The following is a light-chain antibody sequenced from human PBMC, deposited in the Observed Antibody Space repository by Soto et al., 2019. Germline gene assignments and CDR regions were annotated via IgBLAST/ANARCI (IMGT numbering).Light chain of an antibody. Sequence: QSALTQPASVSGSPGQSIAISCTGTSGDVGGYDYVSWYQQHPDKAPKLMIYEVTKRPSWVSNRFSGSKSGNTASLTISGLQPEDEADYYCSSPTSGSNRVFGSGTNVTV. CDR1: SGDVGGYDY. CDR2: EVT. J-gene: IGLJ1*01. CDR3: SSPTSGSNRV. V-gene: IGLV2-14*01.